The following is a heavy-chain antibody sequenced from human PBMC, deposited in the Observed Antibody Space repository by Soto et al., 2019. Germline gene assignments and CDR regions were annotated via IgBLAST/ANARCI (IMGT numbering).Heavy chain of an antibody. CDR2: IIPIFGTA. J-gene: IGHJ4*02. Sequence: SVKVSCKASGGTFSSYAISWVRQAPGQGLEWMGGIIPIFGTANYAQKFQGRVTITADESTSTAYMELSSLRSEDTAVYYCARAVQKEYYYDSSGYRFDYWGQGTLVTVSS. V-gene: IGHV1-69*13. CDR3: ARAVQKEYYYDSSGYRFDY. CDR1: GGTFSSYA. D-gene: IGHD3-22*01.